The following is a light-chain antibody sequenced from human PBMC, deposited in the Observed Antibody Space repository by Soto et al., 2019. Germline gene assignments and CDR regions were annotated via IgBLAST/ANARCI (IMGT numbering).Light chain of an antibody. CDR2: EVS. V-gene: IGLV2-14*01. CDR1: SSDVGSYNY. CDR3: SSYTTRTTLYV. J-gene: IGLJ1*01. Sequence: QSDLTQPASVSVSPGQSITISCTGTSSDVGSYNYVSLYQLHPGKAPKLMIYEVSNRPSGVSNRFSGSKSGDTASLTISGLQAEDEADYYCSSYTTRTTLYVFGTGTKVTVL.